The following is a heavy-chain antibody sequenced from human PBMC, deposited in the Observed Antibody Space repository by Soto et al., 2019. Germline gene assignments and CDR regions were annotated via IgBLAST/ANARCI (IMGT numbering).Heavy chain of an antibody. CDR1: GFTFSSYG. CDR2: ISYDGSNK. V-gene: IGHV3-30*18. D-gene: IGHD3-22*01. Sequence: VQLVESGGGVVQPGRSLRLSCAASGFTFSSYGMHWVRQAPGKGLEWVAVISYDGSNKYYADSVKGRFTISRDNSKNTLYLQMNSLRAEDTAVYYCANNPPKTYYYDSSGYSTWGQGTLVTVSS. CDR3: ANNPPKTYYYDSSGYST. J-gene: IGHJ4*02.